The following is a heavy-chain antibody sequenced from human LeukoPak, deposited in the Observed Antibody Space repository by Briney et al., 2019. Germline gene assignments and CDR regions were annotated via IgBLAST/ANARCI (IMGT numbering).Heavy chain of an antibody. V-gene: IGHV4-59*01. J-gene: IGHJ5*02. CDR3: ARVGHLITFGGVIVMDWFDP. Sequence: PSETLSLTCTVSGGSISGSYWNWIRQPPGKGLEWIGYIYYSGSTNYNPSLKSRVTISVDTSKNQFSLKLSSVTAADTAVYYCARVGHLITFGGVIVMDWFDPWGQGTLVTVSS. CDR2: IYYSGST. D-gene: IGHD3-16*02. CDR1: GGSISGSY.